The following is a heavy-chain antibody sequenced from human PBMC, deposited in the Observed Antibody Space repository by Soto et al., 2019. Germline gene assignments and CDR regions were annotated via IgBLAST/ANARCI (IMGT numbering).Heavy chain of an antibody. CDR1: GFTFSSYV. CDR3: ARDSGAATV. D-gene: IGHD2-15*01. Sequence: EVQLVESGGGLVQPGGSLRLSCAASGFTFSSYVMSWVRQAPGKGLEWVANINQDGSEKYYVDSVKGRFTISRDNAKNSVHLQMNSLLDEDTAVYYCARDSGAATVWGHGTMVTVS. V-gene: IGHV3-7*03. CDR2: INQDGSEK. J-gene: IGHJ3*01.